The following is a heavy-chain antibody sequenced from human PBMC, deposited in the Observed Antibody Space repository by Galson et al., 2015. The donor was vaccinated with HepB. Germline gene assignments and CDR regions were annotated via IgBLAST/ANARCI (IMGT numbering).Heavy chain of an antibody. CDR1: GGTFSSYT. D-gene: IGHD2-21*02. J-gene: IGHJ3*02. Sequence: SVKVSCKASGGTFSSYTISWVRQAPGQGLEWMGRIIPILGIANYAQKFQGRVTITADKSTSTAYMELSSLRSEDTAVYYCARDHVVTAIAFDIWGQGTMVTVSS. V-gene: IGHV1-69*04. CDR2: IIPILGIA. CDR3: ARDHVVTAIAFDI.